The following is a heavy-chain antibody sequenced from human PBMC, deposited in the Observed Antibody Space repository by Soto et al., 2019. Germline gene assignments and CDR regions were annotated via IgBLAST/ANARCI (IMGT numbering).Heavy chain of an antibody. CDR1: GGSINSSDYS. V-gene: IGHV4-30-2*01. Sequence: QLQLQESGSGLVKPSQTLSLTCAVSGGSINSSDYSWTWIRQPPGKGLEWIGYIYHSGSAYYNPSLKSRVTMSVDRSKNQFSLNLSSVTAADTAVYFCARSALYLDNSGWPPDYWGQGTLVTVSS. J-gene: IGHJ4*02. CDR2: IYHSGSA. D-gene: IGHD6-19*01. CDR3: ARSALYLDNSGWPPDY.